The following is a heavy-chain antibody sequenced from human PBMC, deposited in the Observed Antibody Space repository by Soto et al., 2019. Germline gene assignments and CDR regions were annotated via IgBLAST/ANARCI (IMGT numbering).Heavy chain of an antibody. CDR3: AKAIAAAGISPVITIDY. V-gene: IGHV3-23*01. J-gene: IGHJ4*02. D-gene: IGHD6-13*01. CDR1: GFTFGSYA. Sequence: GGSLRLSCAASGFTFGSYAMSWVRQAPGKGLEWVSAISGSGGSTYYADSVKGRFTISRDNSKNTLYLQMNSLRAEDTAVYYCAKAIAAAGISPVITIDYWGQGTLVTGSS. CDR2: ISGSGGST.